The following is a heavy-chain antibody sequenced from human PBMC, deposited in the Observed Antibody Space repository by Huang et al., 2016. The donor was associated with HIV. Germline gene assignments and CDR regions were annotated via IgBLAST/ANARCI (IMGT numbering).Heavy chain of an antibody. J-gene: IGHJ4*02. V-gene: IGHV1-69*01. Sequence: QVQLEQSGPAVRKPGSSVKVSCQASGGSFSDQIISWVRQAPGQRFEWMGGIIPLFRAPADAQEFKGRVTMTADESTATIYMELNRLTSEDTAVYYCAMSLRYQYESRSYWGRYFDYWGQGTLVTVSS. CDR3: AMSLRYQYESRSYWGRYFDY. CDR2: IIPLFRAP. CDR1: GGSFSDQI. D-gene: IGHD3-16*01.